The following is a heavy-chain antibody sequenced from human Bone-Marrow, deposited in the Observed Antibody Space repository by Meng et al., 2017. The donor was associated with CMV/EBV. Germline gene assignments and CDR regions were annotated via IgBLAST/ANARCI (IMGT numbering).Heavy chain of an antibody. CDR1: GFTFSSYW. J-gene: IGHJ4*02. V-gene: IGHV3-74*01. D-gene: IGHD6-13*01. Sequence: GESLKISCAASGFTFSSYWMHWVRQAPGKGLVWVSRINSDGSSTSYADSVKGRFTISRDNRKNSLYLQMNSLRTEDTALYYCARETAAAGTGYFDHWGQGAPVTVSS. CDR2: INSDGSST. CDR3: ARETAAAGTGYFDH.